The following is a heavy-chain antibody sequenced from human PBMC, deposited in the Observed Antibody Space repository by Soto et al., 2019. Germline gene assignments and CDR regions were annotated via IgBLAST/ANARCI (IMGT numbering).Heavy chain of an antibody. V-gene: IGHV3-53*01. CDR2: IYSGGST. D-gene: IGHD2-2*01. CDR3: ARSRAGYYYYGMDV. Sequence: EVQLVESGGGSIQPGGSLRLSCAASGFTVSSNYMSWVRQAPGKGLEWVSVIYSGGSTYYADSVKGRFTISRDNSKNTLYLQMNSLRAEDTAVYYCARSRAGYYYYGMDVWGQGTTVTVSS. J-gene: IGHJ6*02. CDR1: GFTVSSNY.